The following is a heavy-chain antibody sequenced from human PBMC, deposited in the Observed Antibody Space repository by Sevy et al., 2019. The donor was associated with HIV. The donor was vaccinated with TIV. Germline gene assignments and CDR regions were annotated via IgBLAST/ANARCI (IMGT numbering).Heavy chain of an antibody. J-gene: IGHJ4*02. D-gene: IGHD3-22*01. CDR1: GYTLSQVS. CDR2: FDPEDGET. CDR3: AITKDYYDSSGCPFDY. Sequence: ASVKVSCKVSGYTLSQVSMHWVRQVPGKGLEWMASFDPEDGETIYAQKFQGRLTMTEDTSTDTAYMELSSLKSEDTAVFHCAITKDYYDSSGCPFDYWGQGTLVTVSS. V-gene: IGHV1-24*01.